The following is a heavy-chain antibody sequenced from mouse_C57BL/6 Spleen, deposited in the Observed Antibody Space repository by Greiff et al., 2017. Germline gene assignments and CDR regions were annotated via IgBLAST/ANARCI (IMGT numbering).Heavy chain of an antibody. Sequence: EVMLVESGGGLVQPGGSLKLSCAASGFTFSDYYMYWVRQTPEKRLEWVAYISNGGGSTYYPDTVKGRFTISRDNDKNTLYLQMSRLKSEDTAMYDGARQGEDGYYWYFDVWGTGTTVTVSS. CDR3: ARQGEDGYYWYFDV. V-gene: IGHV5-12*01. CDR2: ISNGGGST. J-gene: IGHJ1*03. D-gene: IGHD2-3*01. CDR1: GFTFSDYY.